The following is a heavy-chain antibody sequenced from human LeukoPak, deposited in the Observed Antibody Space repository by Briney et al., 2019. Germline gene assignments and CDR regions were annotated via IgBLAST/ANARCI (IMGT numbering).Heavy chain of an antibody. J-gene: IGHJ6*03. Sequence: ASVKVSCKASGYTFTSYAMNWVRQAPGQGLEWMGWINPNSGGTNYAQKFQGRVTMTRDTSISTAYMELSRLRSDDTAVYYCARDSNDYYYYYMDVWGKGTTVTISS. CDR1: GYTFTSYA. D-gene: IGHD2-2*01. CDR2: INPNSGGT. CDR3: ARDSNDYYYYYMDV. V-gene: IGHV1-2*02.